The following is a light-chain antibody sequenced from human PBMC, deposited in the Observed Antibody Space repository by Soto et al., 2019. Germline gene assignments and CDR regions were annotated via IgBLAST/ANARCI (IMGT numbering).Light chain of an antibody. CDR1: SSDVGGYNF. J-gene: IGLJ1*01. CDR2: DVT. CDR3: SSYTSISTYV. V-gene: IGLV2-14*01. Sequence: QSALTQPASVSGSPGQSITISCTGTSSDVGGYNFVSWYQQHPDKAPKLMIYDVTNRPSAVSHRFSGSKSGTKASLTISGLKAEDEADYYFSSYTSISTYVFGTGTKLTV.